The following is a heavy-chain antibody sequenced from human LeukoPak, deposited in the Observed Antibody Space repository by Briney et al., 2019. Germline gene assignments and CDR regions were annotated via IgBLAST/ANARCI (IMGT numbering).Heavy chain of an antibody. D-gene: IGHD2-21*01. V-gene: IGHV3-23*01. Sequence: GGSLRLSCAASGFTFSSYSMSWVRQAPGKGLEWVSSITGRGTRTYYADAVEGRFAIARDNSKNTLFLQMNSLAAGDTAVYYCAKDKVVVAGFDYWGQGTLVTVSS. CDR2: ITGRGTRT. CDR1: GFTFSSYS. J-gene: IGHJ4*02. CDR3: AKDKVVVAGFDY.